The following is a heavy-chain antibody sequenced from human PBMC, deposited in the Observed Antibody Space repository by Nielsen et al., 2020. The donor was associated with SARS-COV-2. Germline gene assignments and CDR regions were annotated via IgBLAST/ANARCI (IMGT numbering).Heavy chain of an antibody. D-gene: IGHD2-21*02. Sequence: SETLSLTCAVYGGSFGGYYWSWIRQPPGKGLEWIGEINHSGSTNYNPSLKSRVTISVDTSKNQFSLKLSSVTAADTAVYYCARSPVTAGTLDYWGQGTLVTVSS. CDR1: GGSFGGYY. J-gene: IGHJ4*02. V-gene: IGHV4-34*01. CDR2: INHSGST. CDR3: ARSPVTAGTLDY.